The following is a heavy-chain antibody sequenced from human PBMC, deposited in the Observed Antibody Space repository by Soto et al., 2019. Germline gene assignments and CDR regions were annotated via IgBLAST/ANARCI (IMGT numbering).Heavy chain of an antibody. D-gene: IGHD6-19*01. V-gene: IGHV3-74*01. J-gene: IGHJ4*02. CDR1: GFTFSSYW. Sequence: EVQLVESGGGLVQPGGSLRLSCAASGFTFSSYWMHWVRQAPGKGLVWVSRINRDVSSTSYADSVKGRFTISRDNAKNTLYLQMNSLRAEDTAVYYGAVAVAGPTAIGYWGQGTLVTVSS. CDR2: INRDVSST. CDR3: AVAVAGPTAIGY.